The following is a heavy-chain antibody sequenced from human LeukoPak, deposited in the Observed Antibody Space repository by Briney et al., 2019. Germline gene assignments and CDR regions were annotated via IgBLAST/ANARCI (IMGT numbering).Heavy chain of an antibody. CDR2: IIPIFGTA. CDR1: GYTFTSYY. D-gene: IGHD3-22*01. CDR3: ASHRYDSKPDFDY. Sequence: SVKVSCKASGYTFTSYYMHWVRQAPGQGLEWMGGIIPIFGTANYAQKFQGKVTITADESTSTAYMELSSLRSEDTAVYYCASHRYDSKPDFDYWGQGTLVTVSS. J-gene: IGHJ4*02. V-gene: IGHV1-69*13.